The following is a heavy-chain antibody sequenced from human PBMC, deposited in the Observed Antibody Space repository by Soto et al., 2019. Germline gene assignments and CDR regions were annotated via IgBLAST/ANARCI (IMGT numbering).Heavy chain of an antibody. CDR3: ARAFDVDWSHTAY. CDR1: GYTFISYT. Sequence: QVQLVQSGAEVKKPGASVKVSCKASGYTFISYTMHWVRQAPGQRLEWMGWINAGNGDTKYSQKFQGRVTITRDTSAATAYMQLSRLRSEDTAVYYCARAFDVDWSHTAYWGQGTLVTVSS. D-gene: IGHD3-9*01. V-gene: IGHV1-3*01. CDR2: INAGNGDT. J-gene: IGHJ4*02.